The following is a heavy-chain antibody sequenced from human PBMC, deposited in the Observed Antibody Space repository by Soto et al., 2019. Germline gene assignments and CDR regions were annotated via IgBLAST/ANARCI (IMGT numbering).Heavy chain of an antibody. V-gene: IGHV3-73*01. CDR1: GFSFSESA. Sequence: GSLRLSCAASGFSFSESAIHWVRQASGKGLEWVGRTRSKSQSYATAFAASVKGRFTISRDDSKNTVYLQMNSLRTEDTAVYYCTRHTVDYLGQGTLVTVSS. CDR3: TRHTVDY. J-gene: IGHJ4*02. CDR2: TRSKSQSYAT. D-gene: IGHD4-4*01.